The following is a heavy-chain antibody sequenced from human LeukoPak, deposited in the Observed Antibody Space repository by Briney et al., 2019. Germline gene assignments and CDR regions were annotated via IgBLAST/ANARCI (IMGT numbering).Heavy chain of an antibody. J-gene: IGHJ4*02. D-gene: IGHD6-6*01. Sequence: GGSLRLSCEASGFSFSSYSMNWVRQAPGKGLEWVSYISSSSSTIYYADSVKGRFTISRDNAKNSLYLQMNSLRAEDTAVYYCARVEYSSSSGSFDYWGQGTLVTVSS. V-gene: IGHV3-48*01. CDR3: ARVEYSSSSGSFDY. CDR2: ISSSSSTI. CDR1: GFSFSSYS.